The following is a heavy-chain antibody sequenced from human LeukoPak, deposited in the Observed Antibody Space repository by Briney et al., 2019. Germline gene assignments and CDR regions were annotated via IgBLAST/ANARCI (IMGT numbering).Heavy chain of an antibody. D-gene: IGHD2-15*01. CDR1: GFTFSSYS. CDR2: ISSSSSTI. CDR3: ARGRQDIVVVVAATPFDY. J-gene: IGHJ4*02. Sequence: GGSLRLSCAASGFTFSSYSMNWVRQAPGKGLEWVSYISSSSSTIYYADSVKGRFTISRDNAKNSLYLQMNSLRAEDTAVYYCARGRQDIVVVVAATPFDYWGQGTLVTVSS. V-gene: IGHV3-48*04.